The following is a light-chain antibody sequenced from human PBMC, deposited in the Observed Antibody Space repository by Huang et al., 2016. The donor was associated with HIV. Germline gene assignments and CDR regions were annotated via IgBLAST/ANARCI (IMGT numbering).Light chain of an antibody. CDR1: QSVAKH. CDR2: GAS. Sequence: EIVTTQSPATLSVSPGERATLSCRASQSVAKHFAWYQQKPGQAPRLLIYGASTRATGIPARFSGSGSGTEFTLTISSLQSEDFAVYYCHHYSNWPPTWTFGQGTKVEIK. V-gene: IGKV3-15*01. CDR3: HHYSNWPPTWT. J-gene: IGKJ1*01.